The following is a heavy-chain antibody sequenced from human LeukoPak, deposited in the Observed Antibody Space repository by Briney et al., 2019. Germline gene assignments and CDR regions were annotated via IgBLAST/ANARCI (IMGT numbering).Heavy chain of an antibody. Sequence: GGSLRLSCAASGFTFSSYGMHWVRQAPGKGLEWVAVISHDGSNKYYADSVKGRFTISRDNSKNTLYLQMNSLRAEDTAVYYCAKDPNQYQLHDYWGQGTLVTVSS. CDR2: ISHDGSNK. CDR1: GFTFSSYG. V-gene: IGHV3-30*18. J-gene: IGHJ4*02. D-gene: IGHD2-2*01. CDR3: AKDPNQYQLHDY.